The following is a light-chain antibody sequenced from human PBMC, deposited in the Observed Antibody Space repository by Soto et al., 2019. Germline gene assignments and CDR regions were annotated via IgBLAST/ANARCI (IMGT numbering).Light chain of an antibody. V-gene: IGKV1-39*01. CDR2: GAS. J-gene: IGKJ2*01. Sequence: DLQMTQSPSSLSASVGDRVTITCRASQTISSHLIWYQQKPGKAPKVMIYGASTLQSGVPSRFSGSGSGTDFTLTISSLQPEDFATYYCQQSYSTPRTFGQGTRLEI. CDR3: QQSYSTPRT. CDR1: QTISSH.